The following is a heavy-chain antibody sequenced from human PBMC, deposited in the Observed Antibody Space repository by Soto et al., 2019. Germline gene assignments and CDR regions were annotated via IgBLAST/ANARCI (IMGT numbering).Heavy chain of an antibody. Sequence: PGGSLRLSCAASGFTFSRYSMNWVRQAPGKGLEWVSYISSSSNSIYYADSVKGRFTISRDNAKNSLHLQMNSLRAEDTAVYYCACPVDRSTTSCNPWSQRNLLTVSS. V-gene: IGHV3-48*01. CDR2: ISSSSNSI. CDR1: GFTFSRYS. J-gene: IGHJ5*02. CDR3: ACPVDRSTTSCNP. D-gene: IGHD2-2*01.